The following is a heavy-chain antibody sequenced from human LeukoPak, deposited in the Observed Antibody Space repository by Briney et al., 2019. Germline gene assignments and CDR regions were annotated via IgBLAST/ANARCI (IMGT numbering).Heavy chain of an antibody. D-gene: IGHD3-16*02. J-gene: IGHJ6*04. CDR1: GFTFSSYS. CDR2: ISSSSSSI. Sequence: GGSLRLSCAASGFTFSSYSMNWVRQAPGKGLEWVSYISSSSSSIYYADSVKGRFTISRHNAKNSLYLQVNSLRAEDTAVFSCGREPPHEGPAPPFIYPYYVRDVWGKGPPVPVPS. V-gene: IGHV3-48*01. CDR3: GREPPHEGPAPPFIYPYYVRDV.